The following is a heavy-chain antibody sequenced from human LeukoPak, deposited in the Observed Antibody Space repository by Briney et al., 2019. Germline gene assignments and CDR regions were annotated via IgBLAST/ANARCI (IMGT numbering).Heavy chain of an antibody. CDR1: GGSFSGYY. CDR2: INHSGST. J-gene: IGHJ5*02. Sequence: SETLSLTCAVYGGSFSGYYWSWIRQPPGKGLEWIGEINHSGSTNYNPSLKSRVIISVDTSKNQFSLKLSSVTAADTAVYYCARGLRDNWFDPWGQGTLVTVSS. D-gene: IGHD4-17*01. V-gene: IGHV4-34*01. CDR3: ARGLRDNWFDP.